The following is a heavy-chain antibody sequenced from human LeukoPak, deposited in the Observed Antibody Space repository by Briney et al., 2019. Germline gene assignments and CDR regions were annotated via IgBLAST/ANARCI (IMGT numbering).Heavy chain of an antibody. CDR3: ARTYYYDSGSDNWFDP. D-gene: IGHD3-10*01. J-gene: IGHJ5*02. CDR1: GYTFTSYA. Sequence: ASVKVSCKASGYTFTSYAISWVRQAPGQGLEWMGWISADNGNTDYAQRFQGRVTMTTDTSTSTAYMELRSLRSDDTAVYYCARTYYYDSGSDNWFDPWGQGTLVTVSS. V-gene: IGHV1-18*01. CDR2: ISADNGNT.